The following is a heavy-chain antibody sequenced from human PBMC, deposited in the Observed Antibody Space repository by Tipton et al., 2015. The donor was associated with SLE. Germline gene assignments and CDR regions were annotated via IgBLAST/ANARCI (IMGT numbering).Heavy chain of an antibody. J-gene: IGHJ6*02. D-gene: IGHD3-3*01. CDR2: INPSGGST. V-gene: IGHV1-46*01. CDR1: GGTFTSYY. Sequence: QSRAEVKKPGSSVKVSCKASGGTFTSYYMHWVRQAPGQGLEWMGIINPSGGSTSYAQKFQGRVTMTRDTSTSTVYMELSSLRSEDTAVYYCARGAGVFGVVRNYYYGMDVWGQGTTVTVSS. CDR3: ARGAGVFGVVRNYYYGMDV.